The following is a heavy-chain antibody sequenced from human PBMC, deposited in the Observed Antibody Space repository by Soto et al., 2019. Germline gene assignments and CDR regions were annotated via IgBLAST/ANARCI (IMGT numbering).Heavy chain of an antibody. J-gene: IGHJ4*02. CDR3: AREAIIVIAAPEYYFDY. CDR1: GFDVSNTD. CDR2: IYSGGYT. Sequence: EVQLVESGGDLVQRGGSLRLSCAASGFDVSNTDMSWVRQAPGKGLEWVSVIYSGGYTNYADSVKGRFIVSRDSPKNTLYLQMDSLRAEDTAVYYCAREAIIVIAAPEYYFDYWGQGTRVTVSS. D-gene: IGHD3-22*01. V-gene: IGHV3-66*01.